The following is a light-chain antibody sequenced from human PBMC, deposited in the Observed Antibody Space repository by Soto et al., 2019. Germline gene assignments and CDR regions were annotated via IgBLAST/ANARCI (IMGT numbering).Light chain of an antibody. J-gene: IGKJ5*01. V-gene: IGKV1-39*01. CDR2: GTS. CDR1: QSINTY. Sequence: DIQMTQSPSFLSASLGDRVTISCRASQSINTYLNWYQHKPGKAPKLLIYGTSDLQIGVPSTFSGGGSETAFTLTISSLQPADFSKYYCQQSFSTLLITFGQGTRLEFK. CDR3: QQSFSTLLIT.